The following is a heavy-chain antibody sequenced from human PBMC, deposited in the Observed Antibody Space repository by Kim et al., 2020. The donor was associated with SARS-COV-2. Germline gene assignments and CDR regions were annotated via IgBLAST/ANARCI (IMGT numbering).Heavy chain of an antibody. CDR2: ISGSGGST. D-gene: IGHD3-10*01. CDR3: AKDAEGNYYGSGSYPDAFDI. CDR1: GFTFSSYA. V-gene: IGHV3-23*01. J-gene: IGHJ3*02. Sequence: GGSLRLSCAASGFTFSSYAMSWVRQAPGKGLEWVSAISGSGGSTYYADSVKGRFTISRDNSKNTLYLQMNSLRAEDTAVYYCAKDAEGNYYGSGSYPDAFDIWGQGTMVTVSS.